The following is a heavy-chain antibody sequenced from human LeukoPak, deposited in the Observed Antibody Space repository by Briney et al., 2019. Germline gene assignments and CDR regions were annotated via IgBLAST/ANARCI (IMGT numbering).Heavy chain of an antibody. J-gene: IGHJ2*01. V-gene: IGHV3-23*01. CDR2: ITGSGGRT. CDR3: AKGYSSGWGYWYFDL. CDR1: GFTFSSYA. D-gene: IGHD6-19*01. Sequence: GGSLRLSCAASGFTFSSYAMNWVRQAPGKGLEWVSAITGSGGRTYYADSVKGRFTISRDNAKNSLYLQMNSLRAEDMALYYCAKGYSSGWGYWYFDLWGRGTLVTVSS.